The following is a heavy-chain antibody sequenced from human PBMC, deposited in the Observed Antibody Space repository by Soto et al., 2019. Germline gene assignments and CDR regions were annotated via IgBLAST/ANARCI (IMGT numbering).Heavy chain of an antibody. D-gene: IGHD3-9*01. V-gene: IGHV1-69*06. CDR3: ATEDYDILTGYYSFDY. CDR2: IIPIFGTV. CDR1: GGTFSSYA. Sequence: SVKVSCKASGGTFSSYAISWVRQAPGQGLEWMGGIIPIFGTVNYAQKFQGRVTMTADKSTSTAYMELSSLRSEDTAVYYCATEDYDILTGYYSFDYWGQGTLVTVSS. J-gene: IGHJ4*02.